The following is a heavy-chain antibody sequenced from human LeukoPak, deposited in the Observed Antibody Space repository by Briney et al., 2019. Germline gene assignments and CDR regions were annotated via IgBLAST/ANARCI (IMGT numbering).Heavy chain of an antibody. CDR1: GFTFSSYA. J-gene: IGHJ4*02. CDR2: ISYDGSNK. Sequence: GGSLRLSCAASGFTFSSYAMHWVRQAPGKGLEWVAAISYDGSNKYSADSVKGRFTISRDNSKNTLYLQMNSLRDEDTAVYYCAKFEFGFWGQGTLVTVSS. CDR3: AKFEFGF. D-gene: IGHD3-16*01. V-gene: IGHV3-30*04.